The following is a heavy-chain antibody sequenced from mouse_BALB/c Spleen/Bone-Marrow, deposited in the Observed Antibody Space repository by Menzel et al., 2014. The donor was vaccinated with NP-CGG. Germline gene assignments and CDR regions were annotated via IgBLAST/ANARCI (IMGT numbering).Heavy chain of an antibody. CDR2: IYPGNVNT. CDR1: GYTFTSYY. D-gene: IGHD1-1*01. J-gene: IGHJ4*01. CDR3: ARSFYGRSMDY. Sequence: VQLVESGPELVKPGASVRISCKASGYTFTSYYIHWLKQRPGQGLEWIGWIYPGNVNTKYNEKFKGKATLTADKSSGTAYMQLSSLTSEDSAVYFCARSFYGRSMDYWGQGPSVTVSS. V-gene: IGHV1S56*01.